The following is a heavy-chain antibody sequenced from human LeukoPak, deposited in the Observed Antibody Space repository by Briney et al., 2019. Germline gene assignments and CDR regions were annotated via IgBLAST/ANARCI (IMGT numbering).Heavy chain of an antibody. J-gene: IGHJ6*03. Sequence: GASVKVSCKASGYTFTSYAMNWVRQAPGQGLEWMGWINTNTGNPTYAQGFTGRFVFSLDTSVSTAYLQISSLKAEDTAVYYCARMGSGWYYYYYYMDVWGKGTTVTVSS. D-gene: IGHD6-19*01. V-gene: IGHV7-4-1*02. CDR1: GYTFTSYA. CDR3: ARMGSGWYYYYYYMDV. CDR2: INTNTGNP.